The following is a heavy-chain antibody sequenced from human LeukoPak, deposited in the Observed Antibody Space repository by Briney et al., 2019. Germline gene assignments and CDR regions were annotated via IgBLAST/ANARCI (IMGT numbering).Heavy chain of an antibody. J-gene: IGHJ4*02. CDR2: ISSSSSYI. CDR1: GVSFKSYA. V-gene: IGHV3-21*01. CDR3: ARGGPRVFDY. Sequence: GGSLRLSCAASGVSFKSYAMNLVRQAPGEGLEWVSSISSSSSYIYYAGSVTGRFTISRDNAKNSLYMQMNSLRAEDTAVYYCARGGPRVFDYWGQGTLVTVSS.